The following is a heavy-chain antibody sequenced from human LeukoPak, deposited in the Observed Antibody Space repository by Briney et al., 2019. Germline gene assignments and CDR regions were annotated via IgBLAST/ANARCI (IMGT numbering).Heavy chain of an antibody. V-gene: IGHV1-2*02. Sequence: ASVKVSCKASGYTFTGYYMHWVRQAPGQGLEWMGWINPNSGGTNYAQKFQGRVTMTRDTSISTAYMELSSLRSEDTAVYYCARSTGTDYYYGMDVWGQGTTVTVSS. CDR3: ARSTGTDYYYGMDV. D-gene: IGHD2-8*02. CDR1: GYTFTGYY. CDR2: INPNSGGT. J-gene: IGHJ6*02.